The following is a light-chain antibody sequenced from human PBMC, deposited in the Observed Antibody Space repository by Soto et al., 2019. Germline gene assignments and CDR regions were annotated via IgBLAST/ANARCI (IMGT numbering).Light chain of an antibody. Sequence: DIQMTQSPSTLSASLGDRVTITCRASQSISSWLAWYQQKPGKAPKLLIYKAFSLESGVPSRFSGSGSGTEFTLTISGLQPDDFATYYCQQYNSYSWTFGQGTKVDIK. CDR3: QQYNSYSWT. CDR2: KAF. CDR1: QSISSW. J-gene: IGKJ1*01. V-gene: IGKV1-5*03.